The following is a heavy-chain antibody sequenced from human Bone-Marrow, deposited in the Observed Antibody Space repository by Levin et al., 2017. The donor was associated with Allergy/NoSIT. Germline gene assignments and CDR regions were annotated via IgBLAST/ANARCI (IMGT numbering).Heavy chain of an antibody. CDR2: IWYDGSNK. CDR3: ARDLRENKNYDFWSGYYRHYYYGMDV. CDR1: GFTFSSYG. Sequence: PGGSLRLSCAASGFTFSSYGMHWVRQAPGKGLEWVAVIWYDGSNKYYADSVKGRFTISRDNSKNTLYLQMNSLRAEDTAVYYCARDLRENKNYDFWSGYYRHYYYGMDVWGQGTTVTVSS. J-gene: IGHJ6*02. D-gene: IGHD3-3*01. V-gene: IGHV3-33*01.